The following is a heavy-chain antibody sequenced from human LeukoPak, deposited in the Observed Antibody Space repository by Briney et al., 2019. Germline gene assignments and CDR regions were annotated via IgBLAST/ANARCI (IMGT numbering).Heavy chain of an antibody. D-gene: IGHD3-3*01. CDR2: IYYSGST. CDR1: GGSISSYY. CDR3: ARGKGGDITIFGVVIIDNWFDP. J-gene: IGHJ5*02. Sequence: SETLSLTCTVSGGSISSYYWSWIRQPPGKGLEWIGYIYYSGSTNYNPSLKSRVTISVDTSKNQFSLRLSSVTAADTAVYYCARGKGGDITIFGVVIIDNWFDPWGQGTLVTVSS. V-gene: IGHV4-59*01.